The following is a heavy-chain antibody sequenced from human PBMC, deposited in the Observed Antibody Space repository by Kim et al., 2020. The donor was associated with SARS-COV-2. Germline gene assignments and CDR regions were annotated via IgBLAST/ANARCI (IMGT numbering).Heavy chain of an antibody. J-gene: IGHJ4*02. CDR2: YYSGST. D-gene: IGHD2-21*02. Sequence: YYSGSTYYNPSLKSRVTISVDTSKNQFSLKLSSVTAADTAVYYCARGKVTWGQGTLVTVSS. V-gene: IGHV4-31*02. CDR3: ARGKVT.